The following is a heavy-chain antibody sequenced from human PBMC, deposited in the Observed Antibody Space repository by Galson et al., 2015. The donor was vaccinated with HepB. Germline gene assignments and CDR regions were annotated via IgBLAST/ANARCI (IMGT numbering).Heavy chain of an antibody. CDR3: ASMGFTVGDSDAFDI. D-gene: IGHD3-10*01. CDR2: ISYDGSNK. V-gene: IGHV3-30-3*01. J-gene: IGHJ3*02. Sequence: SLRLSCAASGFTFSSYAMHWVRQAPGKGLEWVAVISYDGSNKYYADSVKGRFTISRDNSKNTLYLQMNSLRAEDTAVYYCASMGFTVGDSDAFDIWGQGTMVTVSS. CDR1: GFTFSSYA.